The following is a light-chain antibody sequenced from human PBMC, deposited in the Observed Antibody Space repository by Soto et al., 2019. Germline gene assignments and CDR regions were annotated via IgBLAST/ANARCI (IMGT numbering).Light chain of an antibody. Sequence: DIQMTQSPSFVSASVGDTVTISCRASQDIRNWLAWYQQKPGKAPHLLIYAASTLQNGVPSRFSGSGSGTDFTLTITDLRSEDFATYYCQQSERFPLAFGGGTKVDI. V-gene: IGKV1-12*01. CDR2: AAS. J-gene: IGKJ4*01. CDR3: QQSERFPLA. CDR1: QDIRNW.